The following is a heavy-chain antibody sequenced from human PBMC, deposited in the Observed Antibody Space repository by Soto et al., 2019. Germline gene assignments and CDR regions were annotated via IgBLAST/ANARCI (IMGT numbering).Heavy chain of an antibody. D-gene: IGHD2-2*01. V-gene: IGHV3-23*01. CDR2: ISGSGGST. CDR3: AKNRNPRIVEVPAAIGGYYYGMDV. Sequence: EVQLLESGGGLVQPGGSLRLSCAASGFTFSSYAMSWVRQAPGKGLEWVSAISGSGGSTYYADAVKGRFTISRDNSKNTLYLQMNSVRAEDTAVYYVAKNRNPRIVEVPAAIGGYYYGMDVWGQGTTVTVSS. CDR1: GFTFSSYA. J-gene: IGHJ6*02.